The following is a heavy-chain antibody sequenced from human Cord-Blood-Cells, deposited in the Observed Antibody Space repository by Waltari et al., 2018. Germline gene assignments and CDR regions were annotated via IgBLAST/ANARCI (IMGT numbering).Heavy chain of an antibody. CDR2: IRSKAYGGTT. Sequence: EVQLVESGGGLVKPGRSLRLSCTASGFTFGDYAMSWFRQAPGKGLEWVGFIRSKAYGGTTEYAASVKGRFTISRDDSKSIAYLQMNSLKTEDTAVYYCTRARRYFDWLLPFDYWGQGTLVTVSS. CDR3: TRARRYFDWLLPFDY. J-gene: IGHJ4*02. CDR1: GFTFGDYA. V-gene: IGHV3-49*05. D-gene: IGHD3-9*01.